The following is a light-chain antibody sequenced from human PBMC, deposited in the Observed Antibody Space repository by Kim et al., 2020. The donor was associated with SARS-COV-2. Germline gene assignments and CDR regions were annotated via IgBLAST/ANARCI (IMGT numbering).Light chain of an antibody. CDR2: DAY. CDR3: QQRNNWPPAVT. J-gene: IGKJ4*01. Sequence: PGERVTLSCRASQSIGIFLAWYKQKPGQAPRLLIYDAYNRATGIPDRFSGSGSGTDFTLTISSLEPEDCAIYYCQQRNNWPPAVTFGGGTKVDIK. CDR1: QSIGIF. V-gene: IGKV3-11*01.